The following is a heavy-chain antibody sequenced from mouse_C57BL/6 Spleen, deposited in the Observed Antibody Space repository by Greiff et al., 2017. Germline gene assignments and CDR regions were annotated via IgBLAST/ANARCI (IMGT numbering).Heavy chain of an antibody. Sequence: VQLLQSGPELVKPGASVTMSCKASGYTFTDYNMHWVKPTPGKSLEWIGSINPNNGGTSYNQKFKGKATLTVNKASSTAYMELRSLTAEYSAVYYCASTNCDVNYAMDYGGQGTAVTVSS. J-gene: IGHJ4*01. CDR2: INPNNGGT. V-gene: IGHV1-22*01. D-gene: IGHD4-1*02. CDR3: ASTNCDVNYAMDY. CDR1: GYTFTDYN.